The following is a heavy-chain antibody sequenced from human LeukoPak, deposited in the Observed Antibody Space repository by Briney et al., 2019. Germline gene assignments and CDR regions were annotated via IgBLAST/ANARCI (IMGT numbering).Heavy chain of an antibody. Sequence: PSETLSLTCAVYGGSFSGYYWSWIRQPPGKGLEWIGEINHSGSTNYNPSLKSRVTISVDTSKNQFSLKLSSVTAADTAVYYCARIAVVVAATLNWFDPWGQGTLVTVSS. CDR2: INHSGST. CDR3: ARIAVVVAATLNWFDP. CDR1: GGSFSGYY. V-gene: IGHV4-34*01. D-gene: IGHD2-15*01. J-gene: IGHJ5*02.